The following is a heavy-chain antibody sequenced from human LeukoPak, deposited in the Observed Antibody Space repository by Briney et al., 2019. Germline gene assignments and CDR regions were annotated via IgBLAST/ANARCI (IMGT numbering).Heavy chain of an antibody. CDR3: ARGSDIQDAFDI. D-gene: IGHD3-9*01. CDR1: GGSISSSSYY. J-gene: IGHJ3*02. Sequence: PSETLSLTCTVSGGSISSSSYYWGWIRQPPGKGLEWIGSIYYSGSTYYNPSLKSRVTISVDTPKNQFSLKLSSVTAADTAVYYCARGSDIQDAFDIWGQGTVVTVSS. CDR2: IYYSGST. V-gene: IGHV4-39*01.